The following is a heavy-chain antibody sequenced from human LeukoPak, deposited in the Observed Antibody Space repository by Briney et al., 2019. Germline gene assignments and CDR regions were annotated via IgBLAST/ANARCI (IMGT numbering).Heavy chain of an antibody. CDR1: GFTFSSYA. J-gene: IGHJ5*02. Sequence: GGSLRLSCAASGFTFSSYAMSWVRQAPGKGLEGGSAISGSGGSTYYADSGKVRFTISRDNSKNTLYLQMNSLRAEDTAVYYCAKELAVAAWFDPWGQGTLVTVSS. D-gene: IGHD6-19*01. CDR3: AKELAVAAWFDP. V-gene: IGHV3-23*01. CDR2: ISGSGGST.